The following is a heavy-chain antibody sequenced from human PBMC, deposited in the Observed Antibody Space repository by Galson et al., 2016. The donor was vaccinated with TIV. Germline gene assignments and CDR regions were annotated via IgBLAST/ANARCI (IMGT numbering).Heavy chain of an antibody. CDR1: GYIFTSDY. CDR3: AKRPIITIFGAGSNYCDS. CDR2: IDPSNGGA. Sequence: SVKVSCKASGYIFTSDYFHWVRQAPGQGLEWMGVIDPSNGGATFAQKLEGLVSMTRDTSTSTVYMELRGLKSEDTAVYYCAKRPIITIFGAGSNYCDSWGQGTLVTVSS. D-gene: IGHD3-3*01. V-gene: IGHV1-46*04. J-gene: IGHJ4*02.